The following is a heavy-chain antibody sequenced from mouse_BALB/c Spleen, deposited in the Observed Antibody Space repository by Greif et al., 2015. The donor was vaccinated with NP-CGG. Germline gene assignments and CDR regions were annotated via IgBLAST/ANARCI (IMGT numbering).Heavy chain of an antibody. CDR1: GYTFTSYW. CDR3: IRGPYGNYAMDY. V-gene: IGHV1S22*01. CDR2: IYPGSGST. Sequence: LQQPGSELVRPGASVKLSCKASGYTFTSYWMHWVKQRHGQGLEWIGNIYPGSGSTNYDEKFKSKGTLTVDTSSSTAYMHLSSLTSEDSAVYYCIRGPYGNYAMDYWGQGTSVTVSS. J-gene: IGHJ4*01. D-gene: IGHD2-1*01.